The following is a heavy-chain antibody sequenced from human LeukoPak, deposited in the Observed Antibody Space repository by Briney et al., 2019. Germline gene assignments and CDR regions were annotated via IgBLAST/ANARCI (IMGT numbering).Heavy chain of an antibody. D-gene: IGHD2-2*01. V-gene: IGHV3-7*04. CDR2: IKQDGSEK. CDR3: ARDQRSYCSSTSCYSGFDY. Sequence: GGSLRLSCAASGFTFSSYWMSWVRQAPGKGLEWVADIKQDGSEKYYVDSVKGRFTISRDNAKNLLYLQMSSLRAEDTAVYYCARDQRSYCSSTSCYSGFDYWGQGTLVTVSS. CDR1: GFTFSSYW. J-gene: IGHJ4*02.